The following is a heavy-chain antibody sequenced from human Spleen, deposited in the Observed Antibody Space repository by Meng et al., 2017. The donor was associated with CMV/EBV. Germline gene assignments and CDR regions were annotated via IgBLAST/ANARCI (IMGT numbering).Heavy chain of an antibody. Sequence: GSLRLSCTVYGGSFSPYDWSWIRQSLGKGLEWIGKINHGGSTFYNPSLKSRVTISLDMSKSQFSLGLTSVTAADTAVYYCARDSSGWYDGYFDSWGQGTLVTVSS. CDR1: GGSFSPYD. CDR3: ARDSSGWYDGYFDS. J-gene: IGHJ4*02. V-gene: IGHV4-34*01. CDR2: INHGGST. D-gene: IGHD6-19*01.